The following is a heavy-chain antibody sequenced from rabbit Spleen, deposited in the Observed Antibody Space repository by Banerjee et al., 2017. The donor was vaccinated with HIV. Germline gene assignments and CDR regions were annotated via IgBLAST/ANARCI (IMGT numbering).Heavy chain of an antibody. V-gene: IGHV1S8*01. CDR2: IDPIFGVS. CDR3: VREAGYGGYGDANL. Sequence: QEQLVESGGGLVQPGGSLKLSCTVSGFDISKYGVTWVHQAPGKGLEWIGYIDPIFGVSYYATWVNGRFTISSHDAQNTLYLQLNSLTAADTATYFCVREAGYGGYGDANLWGQGTLVTVS. J-gene: IGHJ4*01. D-gene: IGHD6-1*01. CDR1: GFDISKYG.